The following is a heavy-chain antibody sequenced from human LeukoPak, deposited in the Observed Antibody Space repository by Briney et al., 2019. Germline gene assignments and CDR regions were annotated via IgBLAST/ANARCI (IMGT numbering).Heavy chain of an antibody. J-gene: IGHJ4*02. V-gene: IGHV3-21*01. CDR3: ARQARGSSWSPDPYYFDY. CDR1: GFTFSSYS. D-gene: IGHD6-13*01. CDR2: ISSSSSYI. Sequence: GGSLRLSCAASGFTFSSYSMNWVRQAPGKGLEWVSSISSSSSYIYYADSVKGRFTISRDNAKNSLYLQMNSLRAEDTAVYYCARQARGSSWSPDPYYFDYWGQGTLVTVSS.